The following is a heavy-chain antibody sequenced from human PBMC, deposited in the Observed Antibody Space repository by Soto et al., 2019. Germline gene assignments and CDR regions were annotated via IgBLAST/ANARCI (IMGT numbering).Heavy chain of an antibody. D-gene: IGHD2-2*01. J-gene: IGHJ6*02. Sequence: PSETLSLTCTVSGGSIRNGDYYWTWIRQSPGKGLEHIGNIFYTGDTSYNPSFKSRLSISVDTSKNQFSLRLRAVTGADTAVYYCARDRAFFVFSRCYGLDVWGRGISGTVSS. CDR1: GGSIRNGDYY. CDR3: ARDRAFFVFSRCYGLDV. V-gene: IGHV4-30-4*01. CDR2: IFYTGDT.